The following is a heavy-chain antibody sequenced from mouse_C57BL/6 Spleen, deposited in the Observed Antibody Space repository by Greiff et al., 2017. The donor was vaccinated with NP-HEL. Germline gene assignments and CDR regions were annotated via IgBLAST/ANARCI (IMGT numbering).Heavy chain of an antibody. V-gene: IGHV1-82*01. CDR1: GYAFSSSW. D-gene: IGHD1-1*01. Sequence: QVQLQQSGPELVKPGASVKISCKASGYAFSSSWMNWVKQRPGKGLEWIGRIYPGDGDTNYNGKFKGKATLTADKSSSTAYMQLSSLTSEDSAVYFCARGGYGSRRGYWYFDVWGTGTTVTVSS. CDR3: ARGGYGSRRGYWYFDV. J-gene: IGHJ1*03. CDR2: IYPGDGDT.